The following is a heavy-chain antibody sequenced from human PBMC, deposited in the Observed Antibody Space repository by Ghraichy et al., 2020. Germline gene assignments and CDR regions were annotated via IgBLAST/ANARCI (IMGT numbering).Heavy chain of an antibody. J-gene: IGHJ5*02. CDR2: IYYSGST. CDR3: ARPRENSSGWYLGDKQYNWFDP. CDR1: GGSISSSSYY. V-gene: IGHV4-39*01. D-gene: IGHD6-19*01. Sequence: SETLSLTCTVSGGSISSSSYYWGWIRQPPGKGLEWIGSIYYSGSTYYNPSLKSRVTISVDTSKNQFSLKLSSVTAADTAVYYCARPRENSSGWYLGDKQYNWFDPWGQGTLVTVSS.